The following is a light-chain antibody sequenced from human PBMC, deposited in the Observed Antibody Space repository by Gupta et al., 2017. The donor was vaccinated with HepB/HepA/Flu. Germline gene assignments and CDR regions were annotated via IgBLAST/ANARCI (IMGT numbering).Light chain of an antibody. CDR3: SSYAGSDNLV. CDR1: TSDVGGYNY. V-gene: IGLV2-8*01. CDR2: EVY. J-gene: IGLJ2*01. Sequence: QSALTQPPSASGSPGQSVTISCTGTTSDVGGYNYVSWYQHHPGKAPKLMIFEVYHRPSGVPDRFSGSKSGNTASLTVSGLQAEDEADYDCSSYAGSDNLVFGGGTKLTVL.